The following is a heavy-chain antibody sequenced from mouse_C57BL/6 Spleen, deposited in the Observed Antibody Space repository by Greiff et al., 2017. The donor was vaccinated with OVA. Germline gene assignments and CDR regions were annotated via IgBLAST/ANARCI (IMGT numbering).Heavy chain of an antibody. D-gene: IGHD1-1*01. CDR3: ARRDYGYYYAMDY. CDR2: ISNGGGST. J-gene: IGHJ4*01. Sequence: EVKLVESGGGLVQPGGSLKLSCAASGFTFSDYYMYWVRQTPEKRLEWVAYISNGGGSTYYPDTVKGRFTISRDNAKNTLYLQMSRLKSEDTAMYYCARRDYGYYYAMDYWGQGTSGTVSS. CDR1: GFTFSDYY. V-gene: IGHV5-12*01.